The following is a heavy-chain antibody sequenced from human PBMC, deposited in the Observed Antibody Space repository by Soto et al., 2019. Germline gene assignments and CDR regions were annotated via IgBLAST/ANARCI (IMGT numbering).Heavy chain of an antibody. V-gene: IGHV1-69*04. D-gene: IGHD3-22*01. Sequence: ASVKVSCKASGDTFSSYAISWARQAPGQGLECLGRIIPVLGVAKYAQKFQGRVTFSADMSTNTAYMELSSLRSDDTAVYYCARDFYDSGGYFSFDYWGQGTLVTVSS. CDR1: GDTFSSYA. CDR2: IIPVLGVA. CDR3: ARDFYDSGGYFSFDY. J-gene: IGHJ4*02.